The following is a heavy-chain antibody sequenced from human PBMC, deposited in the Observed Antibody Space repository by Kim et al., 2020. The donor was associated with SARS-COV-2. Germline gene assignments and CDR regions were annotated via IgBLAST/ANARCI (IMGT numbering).Heavy chain of an antibody. CDR3: AREGSGSYNWLDP. V-gene: IGHV1-3*01. D-gene: IGHD3-10*01. J-gene: IGHJ5*02. CDR2: VNGGNGNT. CDR1: GYTFDTYS. Sequence: ASVKVSCKASGYTFDTYSLYWVRQAPGQRFEWMGWVNGGNGNTRYSQNFQGRLTITRDTSASAAYMELSSLTSKDTAVYYWAREGSGSYNWLDPWGQGTLVTVSS.